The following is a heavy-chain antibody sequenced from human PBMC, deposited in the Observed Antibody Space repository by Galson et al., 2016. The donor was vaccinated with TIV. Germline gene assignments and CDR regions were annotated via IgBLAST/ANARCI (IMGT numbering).Heavy chain of an antibody. Sequence: SLRLSCAASEITVSRNYMSWVRQGPGGGLEWVSTIYSSGATHYADSVKGRFTISRDNSKNPLYLQMSGLRTEDTAVYYCARDRFFDASGYYYYYYGMDVWGQGTTVTISS. CDR1: EITVSRNY. J-gene: IGHJ6*02. V-gene: IGHV3-66*03. D-gene: IGHD3-22*01. CDR2: IYSSGAT. CDR3: ARDRFFDASGYYYYYYGMDV.